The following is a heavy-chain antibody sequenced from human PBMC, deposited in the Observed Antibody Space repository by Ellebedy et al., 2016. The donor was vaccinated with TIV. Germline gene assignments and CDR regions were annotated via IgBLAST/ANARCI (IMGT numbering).Heavy chain of an antibody. V-gene: IGHV1-69*13. CDR2: IIPVFGSV. Sequence: ASVKVSCXASGGTFSSYTFSWVRQAPGQGLEWVGGIIPVFGSVHYAQNFHGRVTITADESSSTASMELSSLRSEDTAVYSCATGGIGYCTNGVCYRFDYWGQGTLVTVSS. J-gene: IGHJ4*02. CDR3: ATGGIGYCTNGVCYRFDY. D-gene: IGHD2-8*01. CDR1: GGTFSSYT.